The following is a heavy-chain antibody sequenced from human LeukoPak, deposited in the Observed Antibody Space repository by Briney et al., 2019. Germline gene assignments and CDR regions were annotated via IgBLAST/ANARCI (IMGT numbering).Heavy chain of an antibody. Sequence: SETLSLTCAVYGGSFSGYYWSWLPQPPGKGLPWIGEINHSGSTNYNPSLKSRVTISVDTSKNQFSLKLSPVTAADTAVYYCARAAQLVRDFDYWGQGTLVTVSS. CDR3: ARAAQLVRDFDY. CDR1: GGSFSGYY. CDR2: INHSGST. J-gene: IGHJ4*02. D-gene: IGHD6-13*01. V-gene: IGHV4-34*01.